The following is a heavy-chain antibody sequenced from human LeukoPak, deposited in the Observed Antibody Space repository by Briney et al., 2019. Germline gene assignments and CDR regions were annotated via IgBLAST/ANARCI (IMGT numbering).Heavy chain of an antibody. J-gene: IGHJ6*02. V-gene: IGHV3-30*18. D-gene: IGHD5-18*01. Sequence: SGGSLRLSCAASGFTFSSYGMHWVRQAPGKGLEWEAVISYDGSNKYYADSVKGRFTISRDNSKNTLYLQMNSLRAEDTAVYYCAKNTADSYGMDVWGQGTTVTVSS. CDR1: GFTFSSYG. CDR3: AKNTADSYGMDV. CDR2: ISYDGSNK.